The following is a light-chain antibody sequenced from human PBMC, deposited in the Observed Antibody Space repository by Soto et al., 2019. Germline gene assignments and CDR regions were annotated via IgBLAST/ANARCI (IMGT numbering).Light chain of an antibody. V-gene: IGLV1-40*01. J-gene: IGLJ3*02. Sequence: QSVLTQPPSVSVAPGQRVTISCAGSTSNIGAGYDVHWYQQLTGKAPKVLVYENDKRPSGVPDRFSGSKSGTSGSLAITGLQAEDEADYYCQSYDRDLAHVVFGGGTKLTVL. CDR3: QSYDRDLAHVV. CDR1: TSNIGAGYD. CDR2: END.